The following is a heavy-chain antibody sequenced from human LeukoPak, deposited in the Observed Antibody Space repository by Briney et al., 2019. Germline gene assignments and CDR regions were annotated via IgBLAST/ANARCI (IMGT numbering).Heavy chain of an antibody. V-gene: IGHV4-59*01. Sequence: PSETLSLTCTVSGGSISSYYWSWIRQTPGKGLEWIGYSSYTGSTNYNPSLKSRVTISVDTSKNQFSLKLSSVTAADTAVYYCARDHCSGGSCYSVGWFDPWGQGTLVTVSS. CDR3: ARDHCSGGSCYSVGWFDP. J-gene: IGHJ5*02. CDR2: SSYTGST. CDR1: GGSISSYY. D-gene: IGHD2-15*01.